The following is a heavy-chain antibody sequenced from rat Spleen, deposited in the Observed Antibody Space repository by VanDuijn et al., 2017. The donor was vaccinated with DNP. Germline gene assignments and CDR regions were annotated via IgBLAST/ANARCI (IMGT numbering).Heavy chain of an antibody. CDR3: AKGPNYGGWSDYFDY. CDR2: INKDSSAI. V-gene: IGHV4-2*01. D-gene: IGHD1-11*01. Sequence: EVKLVESGGGLVQPGRSLKLSCAASGFNFNDYWMGWVRQAPGKGLEWIGQINKDSSAIAYIPSLKDKFTISRDNDQNTLHLQMSNLGSEDTAIYYCAKGPNYGGWSDYFDYWGQGVMVTVSS. CDR1: GFNFNDYW. J-gene: IGHJ2*01.